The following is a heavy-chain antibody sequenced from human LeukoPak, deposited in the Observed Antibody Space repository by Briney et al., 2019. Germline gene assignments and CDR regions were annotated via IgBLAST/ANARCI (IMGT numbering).Heavy chain of an antibody. Sequence: SETLSLTCTVSGGSISSYYWSWIRQPPGKGLEWLGYIYYSGSTNYNPSLKSRVTISVDTSKNQFSLKLSSVTAADTAVYYCAREGYYDSSGYYAGTFDIWGQGTMVTVSS. CDR1: GGSISSYY. CDR3: AREGYYDSSGYYAGTFDI. V-gene: IGHV4-59*01. CDR2: IYYSGST. D-gene: IGHD3-22*01. J-gene: IGHJ3*02.